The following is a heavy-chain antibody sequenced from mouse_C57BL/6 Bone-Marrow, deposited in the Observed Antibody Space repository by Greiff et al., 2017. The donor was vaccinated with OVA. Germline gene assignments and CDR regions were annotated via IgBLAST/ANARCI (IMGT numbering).Heavy chain of an antibody. D-gene: IGHD1-1*01. CDR1: GYTFTSYW. CDR2: IYPGSGST. CDR3: ARPDYYGVDY. J-gene: IGHJ2*01. V-gene: IGHV1-55*01. Sequence: QVHVKQPGAELVKPGASVQMSCKASGYTFTSYWITWVKQRPGQGLEWIGDIYPGSGSTNYNEKFKSKATLTVDTSSSTAYMQLSSLTSEDSAVYYCARPDYYGVDYWGQGTTLTVYS.